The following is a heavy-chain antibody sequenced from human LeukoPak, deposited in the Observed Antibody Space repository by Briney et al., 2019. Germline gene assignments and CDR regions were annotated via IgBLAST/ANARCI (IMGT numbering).Heavy chain of an antibody. CDR3: ARVWTWGYDSSGYYVDL. CDR2: IFYSGRT. D-gene: IGHD3-22*01. J-gene: IGHJ5*02. Sequence: PSQTLSPTCTVSGGSISSGGYYWSWIRQHPGKGLEWIGYIFYSGRTYYNPSLRSRGTISVDTPKNQFSLKLSSVTAADTAVYYCARVWTWGYDSSGYYVDLWGQGTLVTVSS. CDR1: GGSISSGGYY. V-gene: IGHV4-31*03.